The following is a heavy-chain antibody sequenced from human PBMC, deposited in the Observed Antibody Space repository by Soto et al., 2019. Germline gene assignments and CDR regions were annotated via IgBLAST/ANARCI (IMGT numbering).Heavy chain of an antibody. Sequence: QVHLVESGGGVVQPGTSLRLSCVGSGFTFRSYVIHWVRRAPGNGLEWVALTSYDGSNKYYDDSVNGRFTISRDNSRNTVDLQMDSMRLEATALYYCARWGTTGGLDVWGQETLVYVSS. V-gene: IGHV3-30*19. CDR3: ARWGTTGGLDV. CDR1: GFTFRSYV. J-gene: IGHJ4*02. CDR2: TSYDGSNK. D-gene: IGHD3-16*01.